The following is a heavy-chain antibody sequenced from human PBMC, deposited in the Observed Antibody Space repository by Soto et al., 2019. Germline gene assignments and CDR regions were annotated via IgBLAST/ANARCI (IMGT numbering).Heavy chain of an antibody. D-gene: IGHD2-15*01. CDR2: ISSSSSYI. Sequence: GGSLRLSCAASGFTFSGFSMNWVRQAPGKGLEWVSSISSSSSYIYYADSVKGRFTISRDNAKNSLYLQMNSLRAEDTAVYYCARYTTTGAATRTYYYYGMDVWGQGTTVTVSS. CDR1: GFTFSGFS. V-gene: IGHV3-21*01. J-gene: IGHJ6*02. CDR3: ARYTTTGAATRTYYYYGMDV.